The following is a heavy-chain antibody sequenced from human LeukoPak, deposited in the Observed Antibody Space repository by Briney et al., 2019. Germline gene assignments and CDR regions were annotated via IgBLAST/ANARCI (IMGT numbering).Heavy chain of an antibody. J-gene: IGHJ4*02. D-gene: IGHD6-13*01. CDR2: INPSGGST. Sequence: GASVKVSCKASGYTFTSYYMHWVRQAPGQGLEWMGIINPSGGSTSYAQKFQGRVTMTRDMSTSTVYMELSSLRSEDTAVYYCARRGFTSRSSWSETGLDYWGQGTLVTVSS. V-gene: IGHV1-46*01. CDR1: GYTFTSYY. CDR3: ARRGFTSRSSWSETGLDY.